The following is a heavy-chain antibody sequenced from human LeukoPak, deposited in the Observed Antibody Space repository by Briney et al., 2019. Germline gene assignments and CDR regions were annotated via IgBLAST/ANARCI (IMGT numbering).Heavy chain of an antibody. D-gene: IGHD1-26*01. V-gene: IGHV3-7*03. J-gene: IGHJ4*02. CDR3: ARGEPTSSFRPFDY. CDR2: IKADGSET. Sequence: GGSLRLSCAASGFTFSNYWMNWVRQAPGKGLEWVADIKADGSETLYVDPLKGRFTISRDNANNLLYLQMDSLRVEDTAVYYCARGEPTSSFRPFDYWGQGILVTVSS. CDR1: GFTFSNYW.